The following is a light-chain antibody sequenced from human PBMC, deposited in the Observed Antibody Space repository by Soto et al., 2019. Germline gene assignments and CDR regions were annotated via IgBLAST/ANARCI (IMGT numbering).Light chain of an antibody. CDR3: CSYYSSDSYV. Sequence: QSALSQPASVAGSPGQSITISCTGTSGDVGRNNFVSWYQHHPGKAPKLMIYDVVNRPSGVSDRFSGSKSGNMASLTISGLQAEDDADYYCCSYYSSDSYVFGTGTKLTVL. CDR1: SGDVGRNNF. CDR2: DVV. J-gene: IGLJ1*01. V-gene: IGLV2-14*03.